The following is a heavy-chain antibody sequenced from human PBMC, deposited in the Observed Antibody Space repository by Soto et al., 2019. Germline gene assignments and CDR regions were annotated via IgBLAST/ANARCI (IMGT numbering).Heavy chain of an antibody. CDR2: IYHAGSP. CDR3: ARGSSFRGDFDI. J-gene: IGHJ3*02. D-gene: IGHD2-21*01. V-gene: IGHV4-4*02. Sequence: PSETLSLTCGVSGGSVLSSSRWTWLRQSPGKGLEWIGEIYHAGSPNYNPFFQSRVTILLDKSKNNFSLRLTSVTAADAATYYCARGSSFRGDFDIWGQGTTVTVSS. CDR1: GGSVLSSSR.